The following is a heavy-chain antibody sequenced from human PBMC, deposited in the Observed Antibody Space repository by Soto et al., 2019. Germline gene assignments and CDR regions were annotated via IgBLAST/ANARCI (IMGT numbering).Heavy chain of an antibody. V-gene: IGHV1-18*01. CDR2: IGIYTVNT. CDR1: GYIFMNYG. Sequence: QVQLVQCGDEVREPGTSVKVSCQTSGYIFMNYGISWVRQAPGQALEWVGWIGIYTVNTNYQPGLQRRVIITADRTTSEVFLEMRSLRSDDTAVYYCTRDAGEIDDYDSNGFEFWGQGTRVTVSS. J-gene: IGHJ4*02. D-gene: IGHD3-22*01. CDR3: TRDAGEIDDYDSNGFEF.